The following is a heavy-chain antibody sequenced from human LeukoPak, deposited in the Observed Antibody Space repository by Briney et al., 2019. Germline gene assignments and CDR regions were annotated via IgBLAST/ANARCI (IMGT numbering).Heavy chain of an antibody. D-gene: IGHD7-27*01. CDR1: GVSFSGYY. CDR3: ARGFWVVDY. V-gene: IGHV4-34*01. J-gene: IGHJ4*02. CDR2: INHSGST. Sequence: SETLSLTCAVYGVSFSGYYWSWIRQPPGKGLEWIGEINHSGSTNYNPPLKSRVTISVDTSKNQFSLKLSSVTAADTAVYYCARGFWVVDYWGQGPLVTVSS.